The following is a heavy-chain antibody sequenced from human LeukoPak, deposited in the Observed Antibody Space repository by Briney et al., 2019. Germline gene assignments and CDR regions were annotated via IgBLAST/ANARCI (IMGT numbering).Heavy chain of an antibody. J-gene: IGHJ4*02. Sequence: RGSLRLSPAAPGFTSTSYAMSCVRPAPGKGLQCVSPISGSGGDTYAADSVKGRFTSSRDNSKNTLYLQMNRLRAEDTAVYYCAKDTSVARYCTNDICSPFDYWGQGTLVTVSS. CDR3: AKDTSVARYCTNDICSPFDY. V-gene: IGHV3-23*01. CDR2: ISGSGGDT. CDR1: GFTSTSYA. D-gene: IGHD2-8*01.